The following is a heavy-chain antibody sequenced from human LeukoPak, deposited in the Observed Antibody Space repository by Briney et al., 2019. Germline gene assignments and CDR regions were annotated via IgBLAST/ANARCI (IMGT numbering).Heavy chain of an antibody. J-gene: IGHJ4*02. CDR3: AKDGENYFDY. Sequence: GGSLRLSCAASGFTFSSYGMHWVRQAPGKGLEGVAVIWYDGSNKYYADSVKGRFTISRDNSKNTLYLQMNSLRAEDTAVYYCAKDGENYFDYWGQGTLVTVSS. V-gene: IGHV3-33*06. CDR1: GFTFSSYG. CDR2: IWYDGSNK.